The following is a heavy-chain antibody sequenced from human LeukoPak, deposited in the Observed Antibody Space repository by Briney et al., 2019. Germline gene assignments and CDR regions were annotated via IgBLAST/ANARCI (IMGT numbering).Heavy chain of an antibody. J-gene: IGHJ6*04. Sequence: PSETLSLTCADYGGSFSGYYWSWIRQPPGKGLEWIGEINHSGSTNYNPSLKSRVTISVDTSKNQFSLKLSSVTAADTAVYYCARGQWLVHYYYYGMDVWGKGTTVTVSS. D-gene: IGHD6-19*01. V-gene: IGHV4-34*01. CDR3: ARGQWLVHYYYYGMDV. CDR2: INHSGST. CDR1: GGSFSGYY.